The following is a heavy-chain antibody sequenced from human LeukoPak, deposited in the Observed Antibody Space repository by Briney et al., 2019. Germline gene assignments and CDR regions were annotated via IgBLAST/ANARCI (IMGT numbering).Heavy chain of an antibody. Sequence: ASVKVSCKASGYTFTGYYMHWVRQAPGQGLEWMGWINPNSGGTNYAQRFQGRVTMTTDTFTSTAYLELRSLRSDDTAVYYCARGYNYDTSGYPDDAFDIWGQGTMVTVSS. CDR3: ARGYNYDTSGYPDDAFDI. D-gene: IGHD3-22*01. J-gene: IGHJ3*02. V-gene: IGHV1-2*02. CDR1: GYTFTGYY. CDR2: INPNSGGT.